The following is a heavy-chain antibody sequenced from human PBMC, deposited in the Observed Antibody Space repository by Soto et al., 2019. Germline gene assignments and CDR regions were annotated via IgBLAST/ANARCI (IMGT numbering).Heavy chain of an antibody. CDR3: AQVRLSDYRPLNSFDP. CDR2: ISGSGGDT. D-gene: IGHD4-4*01. CDR1: GFTFNTYA. J-gene: IGHJ5*02. Sequence: LGGSLRLSCAASGFTFNTYAMSWVRQAPGKGLEWVSSISGSGGDTYYADSVKGRVTISRDNSKNILYLQMNSLRAEDTAVYYCAQVRLSDYRPLNSFDPRGQGPLLTLSS. V-gene: IGHV3-23*01.